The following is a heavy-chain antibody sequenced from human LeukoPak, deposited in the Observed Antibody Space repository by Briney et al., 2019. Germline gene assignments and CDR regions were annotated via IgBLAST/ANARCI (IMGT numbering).Heavy chain of an antibody. D-gene: IGHD3-9*01. J-gene: IGHJ4*02. CDR2: INPNSGGT. CDR1: GYTFTGYY. V-gene: IGHV1-2*04. CDR3: AGDRPSRHYDILTGYPKATYYFDY. Sequence: ASVKVSCKASGYTFTGYYMHWVRQAPGQGLEWMGWINPNSGGTNYAQKFQGWVTMTRDTSISTAYMELSRLRSDDTAVYYCAGDRPSRHYDILTGYPKATYYFDYWGQGTLVTVSS.